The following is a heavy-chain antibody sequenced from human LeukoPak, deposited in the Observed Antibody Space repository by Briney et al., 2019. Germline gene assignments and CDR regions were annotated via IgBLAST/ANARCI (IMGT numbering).Heavy chain of an antibody. D-gene: IGHD2-8*02. V-gene: IGHV3-23*01. CDR2: ISGTGGST. CDR3: AKDPGGENY. Sequence: GGSLRLSCAASGFTFSSSAMNWIRQAPGKGLEWVSTISGTGGSTYYADSVRGRFTISRDNSKNTLYLQMNSLRAEDTAVYYCAKDPGGENYWGQGTLVTVSS. CDR1: GFTFSSSA. J-gene: IGHJ4*02.